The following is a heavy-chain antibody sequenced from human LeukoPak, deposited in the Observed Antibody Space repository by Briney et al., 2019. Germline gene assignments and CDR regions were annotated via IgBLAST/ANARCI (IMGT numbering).Heavy chain of an antibody. J-gene: IGHJ4*02. CDR2: MNPNSGNT. Sequence: ASVKVSCKASGYTFTGYYMHWVRQATGQGLEWMGWMNPNSGNTGYAQKFQGRVTMTRNTSISTAYMELSSLRSEDTAVYYCARGKWGYDYWGQGTLVTVSS. D-gene: IGHD1-26*01. V-gene: IGHV1-8*02. CDR3: ARGKWGYDY. CDR1: GYTFTGYY.